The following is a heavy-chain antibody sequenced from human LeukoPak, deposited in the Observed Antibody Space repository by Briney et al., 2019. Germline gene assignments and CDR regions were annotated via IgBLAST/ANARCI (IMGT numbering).Heavy chain of an antibody. D-gene: IGHD3-10*01. CDR3: ARVEAMVRRRNLNWFDP. CDR1: GGSISSYY. V-gene: IGHV4-59*12. J-gene: IGHJ5*02. Sequence: SETLSLTCTVSGGSISSYYWSWIRQPPGKGLEWIGYIYYSGSTNYNPSLKSRVTISVDTSKNQFSLKLSSVTAADTAVYYCARVEAMVRRRNLNWFDPWGQGTLVTVSS. CDR2: IYYSGST.